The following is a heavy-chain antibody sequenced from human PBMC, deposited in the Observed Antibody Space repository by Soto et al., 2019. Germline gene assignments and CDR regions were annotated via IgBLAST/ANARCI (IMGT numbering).Heavy chain of an antibody. CDR1: GYSFTSYW. CDR2: IDPSDSYT. D-gene: IGHD1-7*01. J-gene: IGHJ4*02. V-gene: IGHV5-10-1*04. CDR3: ARPPSGTTSFFDS. Sequence: GASLKISCKGSGYSFTSYWISWVRQMPGKGLEWMGRIDPSDSYTNYSPSFQGQVTISADKSISTAYLQWSSLKASDTAMYYCARPPSGTTSFFDSWGQGTLVTVSS.